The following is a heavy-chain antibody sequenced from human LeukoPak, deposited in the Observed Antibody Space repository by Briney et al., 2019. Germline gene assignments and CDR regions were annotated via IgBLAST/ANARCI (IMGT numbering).Heavy chain of an antibody. CDR3: ARGVGSSWYNWFDP. Sequence: SETLSLTCAVSGYSISSGYYWGWIRQPPGKGLEWIGSIYHSGSTYYNPSLKSRVTISVDPSKNQFSLKLSSVTAADPAVYYCARGVGSSWYNWFDPWGQGTLVTVSS. J-gene: IGHJ5*02. V-gene: IGHV4-38-2*01. CDR2: IYHSGST. D-gene: IGHD6-13*01. CDR1: GYSISSGYY.